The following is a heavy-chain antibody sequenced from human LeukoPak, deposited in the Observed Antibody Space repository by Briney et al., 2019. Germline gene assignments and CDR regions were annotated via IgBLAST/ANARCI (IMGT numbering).Heavy chain of an antibody. J-gene: IGHJ4*02. Sequence: GGSLRLSCAASGFTFSSYAMHWVRQAPGKGLEWVAVISYDGSNKYYADSVKGRFTISRDNSKNTLYLQMNSLRAEDTAVYYCAKDSAAAAGHRIPYYFDYWGQGTLVTVSS. CDR2: ISYDGSNK. CDR1: GFTFSSYA. CDR3: AKDSAAAAGHRIPYYFDY. V-gene: IGHV3-30-3*01. D-gene: IGHD6-13*01.